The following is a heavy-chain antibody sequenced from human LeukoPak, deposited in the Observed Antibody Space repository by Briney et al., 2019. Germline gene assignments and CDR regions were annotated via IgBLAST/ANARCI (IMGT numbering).Heavy chain of an antibody. D-gene: IGHD2-21*02. CDR2: FDPEDGET. V-gene: IGHV1-24*01. CDR3: ARGFRSCGGDCYDY. CDR1: GYTLTELS. Sequence: ASVKVSCKVSGYTLTELSTHWVRQAPGKGLEWMGGFDPEDGETIYAQKFQGRVTITADKSTSTAYMELSSLRSEDTAVYYCARGFRSCGGDCYDYWGQGTLVTVSS. J-gene: IGHJ4*02.